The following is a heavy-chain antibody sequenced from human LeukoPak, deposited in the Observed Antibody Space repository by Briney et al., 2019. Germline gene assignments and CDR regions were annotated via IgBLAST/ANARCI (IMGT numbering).Heavy chain of an antibody. CDR1: GFTFSTYG. J-gene: IGHJ4*02. CDR3: AKDQPDYYDSTGYQSLDY. CDR2: IRYDGSNK. V-gene: IGHV3-30*02. D-gene: IGHD3-22*01. Sequence: GGSLRLSCAASGFTFSTYGMHWVRQAPGKGLEWVAFIRYDGSNKYYADSVKGRFTISRDNSKNTLYLQMNSLRAEDTAVYYCAKDQPDYYDSTGYQSLDYWGQGTLVTVSS.